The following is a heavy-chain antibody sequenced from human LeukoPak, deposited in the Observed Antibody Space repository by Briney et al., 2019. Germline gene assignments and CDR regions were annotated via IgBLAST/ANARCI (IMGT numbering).Heavy chain of an antibody. V-gene: IGHV3-30-3*01. Sequence: PGGSLRLSCAASGFTFSSYAMHWVRQAPGKGLEWVAVISYDGSNKYYADSVKGRFTISRDNSKNTLYLQMNSLRAEDTAVYYCARDRSEKYYDFWSGYSRGDYYYHMDVWGKGTTVTVSS. CDR1: GFTFSSYA. CDR2: ISYDGSNK. D-gene: IGHD3-3*01. J-gene: IGHJ6*03. CDR3: ARDRSEKYYDFWSGYSRGDYYYHMDV.